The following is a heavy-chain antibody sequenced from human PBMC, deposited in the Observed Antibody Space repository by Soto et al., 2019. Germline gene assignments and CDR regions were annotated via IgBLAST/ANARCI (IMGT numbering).Heavy chain of an antibody. Sequence: GGSLRLSCAASGFTFSSYGMHWVRQAPGKGLEWVAVISYDGSNKYYADSVKGRFTISRDNSKNTLYLQMNSLRAEDTAVYYCAKDGAPAAGIWTSYFDYWGQGTLVTVSS. CDR2: ISYDGSNK. CDR3: AKDGAPAAGIWTSYFDY. CDR1: GFTFSSYG. V-gene: IGHV3-30*18. J-gene: IGHJ4*02. D-gene: IGHD2-15*01.